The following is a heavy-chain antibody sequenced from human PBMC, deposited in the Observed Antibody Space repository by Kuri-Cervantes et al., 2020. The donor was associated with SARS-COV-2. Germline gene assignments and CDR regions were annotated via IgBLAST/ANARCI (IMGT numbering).Heavy chain of an antibody. CDR2: INPDGSYT. D-gene: IGHD4-17*01. Sequence: ETLSLTCAASGFTFSGHWIHWVRQAPGKGLVWVSRINPDGSYTNNADSVKGRFTLSRDNAKNSLYLQMNSLRAEDTAVYCCARGFPYDDSENWGQGTLVTVSS. V-gene: IGHV3-74*01. J-gene: IGHJ4*02. CDR1: GFTFSGHW. CDR3: ARGFPYDDSEN.